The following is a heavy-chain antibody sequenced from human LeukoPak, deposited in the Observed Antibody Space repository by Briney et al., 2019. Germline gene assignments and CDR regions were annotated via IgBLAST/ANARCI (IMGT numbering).Heavy chain of an antibody. J-gene: IGHJ5*02. CDR2: IYSSGST. V-gene: IGHV4-59*01. D-gene: IGHD3-10*01. CDR3: ARVTRYYYGSGNYYRPNWLDP. Sequence: PSETLSLTCTVSGGSISGYYLTWIRQPPGKGLEWIGYIYSSGSTKYNPSLKSRVTISVDTSKNHFSLKLSSVTAADTAVYYCARVTRYYYGSGNYYRPNWLDPWGQGTLVTVSS. CDR1: GGSISGYY.